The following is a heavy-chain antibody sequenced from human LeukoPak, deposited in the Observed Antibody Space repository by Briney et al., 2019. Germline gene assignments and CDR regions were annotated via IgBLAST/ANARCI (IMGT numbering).Heavy chain of an antibody. CDR3: ARDRGTTMVRSFDI. Sequence: GGSLRLSCAASGFTFSSYEMNRVRQAPGKGLEWVSYISASGSSIYYADSVKGRFTISRDNAKNSLYLQMNSLRAEDTAVYYCARDRGTTMVRSFDIWGQGTMVTVSS. J-gene: IGHJ3*02. D-gene: IGHD4/OR15-4a*01. CDR2: ISASGSSI. CDR1: GFTFSSYE. V-gene: IGHV3-48*03.